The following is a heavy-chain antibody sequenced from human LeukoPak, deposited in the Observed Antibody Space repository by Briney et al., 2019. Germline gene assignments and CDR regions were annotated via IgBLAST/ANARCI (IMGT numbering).Heavy chain of an antibody. CDR1: GGSISSGSYY. Sequence: PSQTLSLTCTVSGGSISSGSYYWSWIRQPAGKGLEWIGRIYTSGSTNYNPSLKSRVTISVDTSKNQFSPKLSSVTAADTAVYYCARRSRRWAGFDYWGQGTLVTVSS. CDR3: ARRSRRWAGFDY. D-gene: IGHD1-14*01. CDR2: IYTSGST. V-gene: IGHV4-61*02. J-gene: IGHJ4*02.